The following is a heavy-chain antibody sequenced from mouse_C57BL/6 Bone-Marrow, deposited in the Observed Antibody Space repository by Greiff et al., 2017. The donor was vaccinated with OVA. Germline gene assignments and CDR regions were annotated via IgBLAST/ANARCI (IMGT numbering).Heavy chain of an antibody. CDR1: GYTFTDYA. CDR2: ISTYYGDA. Sequence: QVHVKQSGPELVRPGVSVKISCKGSGYTFTDYAMHWVKQSHAKSLEWIGVISTYYGDASYNQKFKDKATMTVDKSSSTAYMELARLTSEDSAVYYCASPTVVAFYAMDYWGQGTSVTVSS. D-gene: IGHD1-1*01. J-gene: IGHJ4*01. V-gene: IGHV1-67*01. CDR3: ASPTVVAFYAMDY.